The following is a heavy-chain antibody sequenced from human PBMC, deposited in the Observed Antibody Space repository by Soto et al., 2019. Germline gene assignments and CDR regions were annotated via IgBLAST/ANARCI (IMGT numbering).Heavy chain of an antibody. CDR1: GGSISSGGYY. CDR3: ARDRATVTPHYYYYYGMDV. Sequence: QVQLQESGPGLVKPSQTLSLTCTVSGGSISSGGYYWSWIRQHPGKGLEWIGYIYYSGSTYYNPSLKRRVTISVDTSKNQFSLKLSSVTAADTAVYYCARDRATVTPHYYYYYGMDVWGQGTTVTVSS. V-gene: IGHV4-31*03. J-gene: IGHJ6*02. CDR2: IYYSGST. D-gene: IGHD4-17*01.